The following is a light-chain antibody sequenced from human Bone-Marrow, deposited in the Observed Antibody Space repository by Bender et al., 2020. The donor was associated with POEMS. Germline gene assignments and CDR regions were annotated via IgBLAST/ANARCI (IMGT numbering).Light chain of an antibody. V-gene: IGLV1-47*01. CDR3: SSWDDTLSAVL. CDR2: RDI. Sequence: QSLLTQPPSASGTPGQRVTISCSVGTSSTGNNFVSWFQQLPGTAPKLLIYRDIQRPSGVSARFSGSKSGTSASLAISGLRPEDEAIYYCSSWDDTLSAVLFGGGTKVTVL. CDR1: TSSTGNNF. J-gene: IGLJ3*02.